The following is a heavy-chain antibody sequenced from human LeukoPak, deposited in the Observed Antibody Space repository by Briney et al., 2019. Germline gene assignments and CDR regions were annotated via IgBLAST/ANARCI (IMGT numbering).Heavy chain of an antibody. CDR3: ARGEGERYYVNYFDY. Sequence: PSETLSLTCSVSGGSFTSHYWSWFRQPPGKGLEWIAYLFYSGSTNYHPSLKSRATMSIDTSKNQFSLNLGSVTAADTAVYYCARGEGERYYVNYFDYWGNGILVTVSS. V-gene: IGHV4-59*11. J-gene: IGHJ4*03. D-gene: IGHD1-26*01. CDR2: LFYSGST. CDR1: GGSFTSHY.